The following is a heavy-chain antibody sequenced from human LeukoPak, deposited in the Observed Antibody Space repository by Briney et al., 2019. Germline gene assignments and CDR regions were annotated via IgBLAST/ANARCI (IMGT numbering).Heavy chain of an antibody. CDR1: GFTFSDAW. V-gene: IGHV3-15*01. D-gene: IGHD1-26*01. Sequence: GGSLRLSCAASGFTFSDAWMSWARQAPGKGLEWVGRIKSKTDGGTTDYAAPVKGRFTISRDDSKNTLYLQMNSLKTEDTAVYYCTTRGGSFSIFDYWGQGTLVTVSS. J-gene: IGHJ4*02. CDR2: IKSKTDGGTT. CDR3: TTRGGSFSIFDY.